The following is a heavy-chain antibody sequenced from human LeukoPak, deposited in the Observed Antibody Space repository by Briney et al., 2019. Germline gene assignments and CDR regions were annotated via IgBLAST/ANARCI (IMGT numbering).Heavy chain of an antibody. CDR1: GGSFSGYY. CDR3: ARLVDTAMVPPFIDY. V-gene: IGHV4-59*08. J-gene: IGHJ4*02. CDR2: IYYSGST. D-gene: IGHD5-18*01. Sequence: SETLSLTCAVYGGSFSGYYWSWIRQPPGKGLEWIGYIYYSGSTNYNPSLKSRVTISVDTSKNQFSLKLSSVTAADTAMYYCARLVDTAMVPPFIDYWGQGTLVTVSS.